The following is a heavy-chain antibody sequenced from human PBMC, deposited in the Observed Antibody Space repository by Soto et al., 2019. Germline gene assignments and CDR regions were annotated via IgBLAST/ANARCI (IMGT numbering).Heavy chain of an antibody. CDR2: INHSGST. V-gene: IGHV4-34*01. Sequence: QVQLQQWGAGLLKPSETLSLTCAVYGGSFSGYYWSWIRQPPGKGLEWIGEINHSGSTNYNPSLKSRVTISVDTSKNQFSLKLSSVTAADTAVYYCARDSNVDTAMATDYWGQGTLVTVSS. CDR1: GGSFSGYY. D-gene: IGHD5-18*01. J-gene: IGHJ4*02. CDR3: ARDSNVDTAMATDY.